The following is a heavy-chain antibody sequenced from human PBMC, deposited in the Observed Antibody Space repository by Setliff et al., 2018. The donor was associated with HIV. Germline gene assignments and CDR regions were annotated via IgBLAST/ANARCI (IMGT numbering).Heavy chain of an antibody. D-gene: IGHD1-26*01. J-gene: IGHJ3*02. V-gene: IGHV4-61*09. Sequence: TLSLTCTVSGGSISSGSYYWSWIRQPAGKGLEWIGHIYTSGSTNYNPSLKSRVTISVDTSKNQFSLKLSSVTAADTAVYYCARAPSGSWGDLLAAFDIWGQGTMGTVSS. CDR2: IYTSGST. CDR1: GGSISSGSYY. CDR3: ARAPSGSWGDLLAAFDI.